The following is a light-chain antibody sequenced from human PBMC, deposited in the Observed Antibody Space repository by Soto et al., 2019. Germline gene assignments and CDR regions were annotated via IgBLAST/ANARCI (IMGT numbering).Light chain of an antibody. V-gene: IGKV3-20*01. CDR3: QQYGSSGT. CDR1: QSVSSNY. Sequence: IVLTQSPATLSLSPGERATLSCRASQSVSSNYLAWYQQKPGQAPRLRIYGASTRATGIPARLSGSGSGTDFTLTISRLEPEDFAVYYCQQYGSSGTFGQGTKVDIK. CDR2: GAS. J-gene: IGKJ1*01.